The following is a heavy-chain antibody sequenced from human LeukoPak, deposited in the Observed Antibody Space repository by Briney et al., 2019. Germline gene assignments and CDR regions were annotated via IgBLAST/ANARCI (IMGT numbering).Heavy chain of an antibody. Sequence: ASVKVSCKASGYTFTGYYMHWVRQAPGQGLEWMGWINPNSGGTNYAQKFQGRVTMTRDTSISTAYMELSRLRSDDTAVYYCARVIDGYNSLRLINWFDPWDQGTLVTVSS. D-gene: IGHD5-24*01. CDR3: ARVIDGYNSLRLINWFDP. V-gene: IGHV1-2*02. J-gene: IGHJ5*02. CDR2: INPNSGGT. CDR1: GYTFTGYY.